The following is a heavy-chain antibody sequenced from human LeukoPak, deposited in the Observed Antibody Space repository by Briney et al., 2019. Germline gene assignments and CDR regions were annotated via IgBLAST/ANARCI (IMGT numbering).Heavy chain of an antibody. J-gene: IGHJ6*02. V-gene: IGHV3-48*01. CDR2: ISSSINTI. CDR3: ATLEPFFGVVTSYYYGMDV. CDR1: GFTFSSYA. Sequence: AGSLRLSCAASGFTFSSYAMNWVRQAPGKGLEWVSSISSSINTIYYADSVKGRFTISRDNAKNTLYLQMNSLRAEDTAVYYCATLEPFFGVVTSYYYGMDVWGQGTTVTVSS. D-gene: IGHD3-3*01.